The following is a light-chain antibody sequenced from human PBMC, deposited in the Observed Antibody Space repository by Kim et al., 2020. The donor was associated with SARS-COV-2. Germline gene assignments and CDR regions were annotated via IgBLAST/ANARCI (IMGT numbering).Light chain of an antibody. CDR1: F. V-gene: IGKV3D-20*01. CDR2: DGP. Sequence: FLAWSLIKPGLAPRLLMYDGPCVAIGFPDRFSGSRSGTDFTLTISGLEPDDSAVYYCQHYGTSPPIIFGQGTRLEIK. CDR3: QHYGTSPPII. J-gene: IGKJ5*01.